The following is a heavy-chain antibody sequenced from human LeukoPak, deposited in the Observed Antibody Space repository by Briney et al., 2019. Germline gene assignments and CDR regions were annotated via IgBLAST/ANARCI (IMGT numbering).Heavy chain of an antibody. D-gene: IGHD3-9*01. V-gene: IGHV4-34*01. J-gene: IGHJ5*02. Sequence: SETLSLTCAVYGGSFSGYYWSWIRQPPGKGLEWIGEINHSGSTNYNPSLKGRVTISVDKSKNQFSLKLSSVTAADTAVYYCARDKKYFDWSGDWFDPWGQGTLVTVSS. CDR2: INHSGST. CDR1: GGSFSGYY. CDR3: ARDKKYFDWSGDWFDP.